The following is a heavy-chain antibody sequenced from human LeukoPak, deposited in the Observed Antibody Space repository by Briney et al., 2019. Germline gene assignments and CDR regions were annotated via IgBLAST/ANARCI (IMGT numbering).Heavy chain of an antibody. CDR1: GGSISSSSYY. V-gene: IGHV4-39*07. CDR3: ARDRARYCSSTSCPNMDV. CDR2: NYYSGST. Sequence: SETLSLTCTVSGGSISSSSYYWGWIRQPPGKGLEWIGSNYYSGSTYYNPSLKSRVTISVDTSKNQFSLKLSSVTAADTAVYYCARDRARYCSSTSCPNMDVWGKGTTVTVSS. J-gene: IGHJ6*03. D-gene: IGHD2-2*01.